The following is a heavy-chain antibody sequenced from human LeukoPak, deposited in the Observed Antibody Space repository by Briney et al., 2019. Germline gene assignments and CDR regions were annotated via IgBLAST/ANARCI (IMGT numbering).Heavy chain of an antibody. V-gene: IGHV4-38-2*02. CDR3: ARVLTMFRGGFDY. D-gene: IGHD3-10*01. J-gene: IGHJ4*02. CDR2: MYHSGST. CDR1: GYSISSGYY. Sequence: SETLSLTCTVSGYSISSGYYWGWIRQPPGKGLEGMGRMYHSGSTYYNPSLKSRVTVSVDTSKNQFSLKLSSVTAADTAVYYCARVLTMFRGGFDYWGQGTLVTVSS.